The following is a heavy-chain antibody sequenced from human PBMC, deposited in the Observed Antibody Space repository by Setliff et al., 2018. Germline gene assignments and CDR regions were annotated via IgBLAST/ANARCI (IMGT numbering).Heavy chain of an antibody. D-gene: IGHD3-16*01. CDR2: MYYSEIT. J-gene: IGHJ5*02. CDR3: VRGLAVNRFDP. Sequence: PSETLSLTCTVSGGSISTHYWSWIRQPPGKGLEWVGYMYYSEITKYNPSLESRVTISVDTSKNQFSLNLTSVTAADTAVYYCVRGLAVNRFDPWGQGTLVTVSS. CDR1: GGSISTHY. V-gene: IGHV4-59*11.